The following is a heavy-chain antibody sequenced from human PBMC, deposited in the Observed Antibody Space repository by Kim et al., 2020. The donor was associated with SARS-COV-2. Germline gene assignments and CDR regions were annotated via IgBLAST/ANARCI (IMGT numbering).Heavy chain of an antibody. V-gene: IGHV3-74*01. CDR1: GFTFSSYW. D-gene: IGHD3-16*01. J-gene: IGHJ4*02. CDR3: ASLSTGYVWDKCGY. Sequence: GGSLRLSCVASGFTFSSYWMHWVRQAPGKGLVWVSRVNSDGSSTSYADSVKGRFTISRDNARNTLYLQMNSLRAEDTAVYYCASLSTGYVWDKCGYWGQGT. CDR2: VNSDGSST.